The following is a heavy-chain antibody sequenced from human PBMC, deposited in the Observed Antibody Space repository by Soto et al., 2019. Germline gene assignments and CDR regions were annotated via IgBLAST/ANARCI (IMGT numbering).Heavy chain of an antibody. CDR1: GGSFSGYY. D-gene: IGHD4-17*01. Sequence: SETLSLTCAVYGGSFSGYYWSWIRQPPGKGLEWIGIIYYSGSTYYNPSLKSRVTISVDTSKNQFSLKLSSVTAADTAVYYCARLNDYGGNSGNWGQGTLVTVSS. CDR3: ARLNDYGGNSGN. CDR2: IYYSGST. V-gene: IGHV4-34*01. J-gene: IGHJ4*02.